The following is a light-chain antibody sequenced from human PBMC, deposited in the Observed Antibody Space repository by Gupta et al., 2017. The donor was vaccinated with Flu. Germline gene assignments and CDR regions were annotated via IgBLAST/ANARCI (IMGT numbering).Light chain of an antibody. V-gene: IGLV1-44*01. CDR2: NNN. CDR3: ATWDDSLNGQV. Sequence: QSVLTQSPSASATPGQRVTIFCSGRRSNIGTNAVNWYQQLPGTAPKLLIYNNNQRPSGVPDRFSGSKSGTSASLAISGLQSDDEAVYYCATWDDSLNGQVFGGGTDLSVL. CDR1: RSNIGTNA. J-gene: IGLJ2*01.